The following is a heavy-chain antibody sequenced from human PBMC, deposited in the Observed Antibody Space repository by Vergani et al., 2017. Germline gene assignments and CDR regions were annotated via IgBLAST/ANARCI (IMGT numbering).Heavy chain of an antibody. D-gene: IGHD3-10*01. Sequence: EVQLVESGGGLVQPGGSLKLSCAASGFTFSGSAMHWVRQASGKGLEWVGRIRSKANSYATAYAASVKGRFTISRDDSKNTAYLQMNSLKTEDTAVYYCAREKGTYYDGSGSYYKGPYYYYGMDVWGQGTTVTVSS. CDR3: AREKGTYYDGSGSYYKGPYYYYGMDV. J-gene: IGHJ6*02. V-gene: IGHV3-73*01. CDR2: IRSKANSYAT. CDR1: GFTFSGSA.